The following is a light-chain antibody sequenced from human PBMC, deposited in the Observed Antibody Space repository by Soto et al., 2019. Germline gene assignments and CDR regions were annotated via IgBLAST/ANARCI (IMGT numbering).Light chain of an antibody. CDR3: HQYYNRPPWT. J-gene: IGKJ1*01. CDR1: RSVDTD. V-gene: IGKV3-15*01. CDR2: ATS. Sequence: EILMTQSPASLCVSPSDSATLSCRASRSVDTDLAWYQQKPGQAPRLLVFATSARATGVPDRFRGSRSGTDFTLTISSLQPEDSATYYCHQYYNRPPWTFGQGTKGDIK.